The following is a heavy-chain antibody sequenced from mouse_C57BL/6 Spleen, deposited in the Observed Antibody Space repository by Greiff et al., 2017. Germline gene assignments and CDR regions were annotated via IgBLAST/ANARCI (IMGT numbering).Heavy chain of an antibody. Sequence: EVKLEESGGGLVQPGGSMKLSCVSSGFTFSNYWMNWVRQSPEKGLAWVAQLRLKSDNYATHYAESVKGRFTISRDDSKSRVYLQMNNLRAEDTGIYYCTVAANGDPWNYWGEGTTLTVAS. J-gene: IGHJ2*01. D-gene: IGHD4-1*01. CDR3: TVAANGDPWNY. CDR2: LRLKSDNYAT. V-gene: IGHV6-3*01. CDR1: GFTFSNYW.